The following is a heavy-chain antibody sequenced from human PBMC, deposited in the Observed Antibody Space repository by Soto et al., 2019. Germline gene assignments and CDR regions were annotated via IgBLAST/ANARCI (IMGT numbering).Heavy chain of an antibody. J-gene: IGHJ4*02. Sequence: SETLSLTCAVSGGSISSGGYSWSWIRQPPGKGLEWIGYIYYSGSTNYNPSLKSRVTISGDTSKNQLSLKLSSVTAADTAVYYCARRTGYGDSYFDNWGLGTLVTVSS. CDR1: GGSISSGGYS. V-gene: IGHV4-61*08. D-gene: IGHD4-17*01. CDR3: ARRTGYGDSYFDN. CDR2: IYYSGST.